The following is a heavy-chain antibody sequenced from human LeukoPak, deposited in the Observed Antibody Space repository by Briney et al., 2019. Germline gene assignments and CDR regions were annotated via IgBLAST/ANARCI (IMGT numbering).Heavy chain of an antibody. CDR2: IFYSGST. Sequence: PSETLSLTCAVSGGSMSSYYWSWIRQPPGKGLEWIGYIFYSGSTNYNPSLKSRVTISVDTSKNQFSLKLSSVTAADTAVYYCARILDCSSSSCSYGVDVWGQGTTATVPS. J-gene: IGHJ6*02. V-gene: IGHV4-59*08. CDR1: GGSMSSYY. CDR3: ARILDCSSSSCSYGVDV. D-gene: IGHD2-15*01.